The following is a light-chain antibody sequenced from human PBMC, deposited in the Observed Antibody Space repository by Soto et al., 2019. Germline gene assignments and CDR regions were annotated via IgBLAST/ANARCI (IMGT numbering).Light chain of an antibody. Sequence: QSVLTQPASVSGSPGQSITISCTGTSRNIGGYKYVSWYQHHPGKAPKVMIYEVSNRPSGVSNRFSGSKSGNTASLTISGLQAEDEADYYCSSYTGSNTLVVFGGGTKLTVL. CDR2: EVS. CDR3: SSYTGSNTLVV. V-gene: IGLV2-14*01. CDR1: SRNIGGYKY. J-gene: IGLJ2*01.